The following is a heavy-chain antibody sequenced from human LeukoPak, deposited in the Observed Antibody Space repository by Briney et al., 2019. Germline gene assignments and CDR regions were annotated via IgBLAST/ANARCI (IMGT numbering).Heavy chain of an antibody. CDR3: AKIVPATVDY. D-gene: IGHD2-2*01. CDR2: ISTDGSNK. CDR1: GFSFSSYG. V-gene: IGHV3-30*18. J-gene: IGHJ4*02. Sequence: PGGSLRLSCGASGFSFSSYGIHWVRQDPGNGLEWVAVISTDGSNKHSVDSVKGRFTISRDNSKNTLYLQMNSLRAEDTAVYYCAKIVPATVDYWGQGTLVTVSS.